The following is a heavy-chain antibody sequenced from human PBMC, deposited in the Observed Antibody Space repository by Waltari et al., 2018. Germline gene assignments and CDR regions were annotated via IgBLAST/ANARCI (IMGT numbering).Heavy chain of an antibody. J-gene: IGHJ4*02. CDR2: LNSDGSST. D-gene: IGHD3-22*01. Sequence: EVQLVESGGGLVQPGGSLRLSCVASGLTFSTYWMHWVRQAPGKGLVWVSRLNSDGSSTSYADSVKGRFTISRDNAKKTLYLQMNSLRAEDTAVYYCAGGWDSSGRDYWGQGTLVTVSS. V-gene: IGHV3-74*01. CDR1: GLTFSTYW. CDR3: AGGWDSSGRDY.